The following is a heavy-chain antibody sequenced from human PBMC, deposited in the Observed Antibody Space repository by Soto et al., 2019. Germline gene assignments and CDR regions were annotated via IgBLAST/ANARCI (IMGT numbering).Heavy chain of an antibody. CDR3: ARAVAVAADFDY. J-gene: IGHJ4*02. V-gene: IGHV1-18*01. CDR1: GYTFTSYG. CDR2: ISAGNGNT. Sequence: GASVKVSCKASGYTFTSYGISWVRQAPGQGLEWMGWISAGNGNTKYSQKFQGRVTITRDTSASTAYMELSSLRSEDTAVYYCARAVAVAADFDYWGQGTLVTVSS. D-gene: IGHD6-19*01.